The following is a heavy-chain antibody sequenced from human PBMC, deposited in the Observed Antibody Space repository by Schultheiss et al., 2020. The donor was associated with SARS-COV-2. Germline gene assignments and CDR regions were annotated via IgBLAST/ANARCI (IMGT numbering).Heavy chain of an antibody. V-gene: IGHV3-23*01. CDR1: GFTFSSYA. CDR2: ISGSGGST. J-gene: IGHJ4*02. Sequence: GESLKISCAASGFTFSSYAMSWVRQAPGKGLEWVSAISGSGGSTYYADSVKGRFTISRDNSKNTLYLQMNSLRAEDTAVYYCAKGSLNTAMVTGFDYWGQGTLVTVSS. CDR3: AKGSLNTAMVTGFDY. D-gene: IGHD5-18*01.